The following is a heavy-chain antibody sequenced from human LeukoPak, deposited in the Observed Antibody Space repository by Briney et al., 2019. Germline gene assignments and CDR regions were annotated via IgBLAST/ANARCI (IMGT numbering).Heavy chain of an antibody. V-gene: IGHV1-18*01. CDR3: ARDGTGDNWAPQCDY. D-gene: IGHD1-20*01. J-gene: IGHJ4*02. CDR2: ISGYNGNT. Sequence: ASVKVSCKASGYTFSSFGISWVRQAPGQGLEWMGWISGYNGNTNYAQKLQGRVTMTTDTSTGTAYVELRSLRSDDTAVYYCARDGTGDNWAPQCDYWGQGTLVTVPS. CDR1: GYTFSSFG.